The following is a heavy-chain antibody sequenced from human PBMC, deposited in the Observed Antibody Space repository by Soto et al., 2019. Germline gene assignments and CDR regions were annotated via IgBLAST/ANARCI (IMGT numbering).Heavy chain of an antibody. CDR2: IIPIFGTA. Sequence: GASVKVSCKASGGTFSSYAISWVRQAPGQGLEWMGGIIPIFGTANYAQKFQGRVTITADESTSTAYMELSSLRSEDTAVYYCARGIAAAGIYYYSGMDVWGQGTTVTVSS. CDR3: ARGIAAAGIYYYSGMDV. J-gene: IGHJ6*02. V-gene: IGHV1-69*13. CDR1: GGTFSSYA. D-gene: IGHD6-13*01.